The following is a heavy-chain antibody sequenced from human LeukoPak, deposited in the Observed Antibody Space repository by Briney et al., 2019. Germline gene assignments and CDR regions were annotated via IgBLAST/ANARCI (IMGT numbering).Heavy chain of an antibody. CDR1: GFTFTSSA. CDR2: IVVGSGNT. CDR3: ARAIAVAGTGVDY. J-gene: IGHJ4*02. D-gene: IGHD6-19*01. Sequence: SVKVSCKASGFTFTSSAVQWVRQARGQRLEWIGWIVVGSGNTNYAQKLQGRVTMTTDTSTSTAYMELRSLRSDDTAVYYCARAIAVAGTGVDYWGQGTLVTVSS. V-gene: IGHV1-58*01.